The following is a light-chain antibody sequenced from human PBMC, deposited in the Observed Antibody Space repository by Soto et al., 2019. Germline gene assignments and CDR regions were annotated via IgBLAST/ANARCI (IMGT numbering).Light chain of an antibody. Sequence: QSVLTQPPSASGTPGQRVTISCSGSSSNIGSNYVYWYQQLPGTAPKLLIYRNNQLPSGVPDRFSGSKSGTSASLAISGLRSEDEADYYCAAWDDSLSGQVFGGGTTLTVL. CDR3: AAWDDSLSGQV. CDR2: RNN. V-gene: IGLV1-47*01. J-gene: IGLJ2*01. CDR1: SSNIGSNY.